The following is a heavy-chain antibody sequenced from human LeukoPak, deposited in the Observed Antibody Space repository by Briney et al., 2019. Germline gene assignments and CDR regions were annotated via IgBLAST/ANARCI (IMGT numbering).Heavy chain of an antibody. J-gene: IGHJ4*02. CDR3: ARGVGWLRYYYFDY. D-gene: IGHD5-12*01. V-gene: IGHV3-7*04. CDR1: GFAFSNYW. CDR2: IKQDGSEK. Sequence: GGSLRLSCAASGFAFSNYWMSWVRQAPGKGLEWVANIKQDGSEKYYVDSVKGRFTISRDNAKNSLYLQMNSLRAEDTAVYYCARGVGWLRYYYFDYWGQGTLVTVSS.